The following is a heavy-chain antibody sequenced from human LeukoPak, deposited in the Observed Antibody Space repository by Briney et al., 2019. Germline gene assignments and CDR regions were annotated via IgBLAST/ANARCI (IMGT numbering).Heavy chain of an antibody. Sequence: GGSLRLSCAASGFTLSSYSMNWVRQAPGKGLEWVSSISSSSTYIYYADSVKGRFTISRDSAKNSLYLQMNSLRAEDTALYYCATSAVPSNFYYYAMDVWGQGTTVTVSS. CDR2: ISSSSTYI. V-gene: IGHV3-21*01. J-gene: IGHJ6*02. CDR3: ATSAVPSNFYYYAMDV. CDR1: GFTLSSYS.